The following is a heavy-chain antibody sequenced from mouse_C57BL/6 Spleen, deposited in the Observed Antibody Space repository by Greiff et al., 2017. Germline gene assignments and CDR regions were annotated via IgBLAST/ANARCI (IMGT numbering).Heavy chain of an antibody. CDR1: GYTFTDYY. D-gene: IGHD1-1*02. Sequence: EVQLQQSGPVLVKPGASVKMSCKASGYTFTDYYMNWVKQSHGKSLEWIGVINPYNGGTSYNQKFKGKATLTVDKSSSTAYMELNSLTSEDSAVYYCARSVASMDDWGQGTSVTVSS. CDR2: INPYNGGT. V-gene: IGHV1-19*01. J-gene: IGHJ4*01. CDR3: ARSVASMDD.